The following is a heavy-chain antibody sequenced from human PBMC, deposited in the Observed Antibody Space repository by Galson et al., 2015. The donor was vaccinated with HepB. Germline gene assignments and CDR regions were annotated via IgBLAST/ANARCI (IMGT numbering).Heavy chain of an antibody. D-gene: IGHD3-9*01. J-gene: IGHJ4*02. V-gene: IGHV3-48*03. CDR3: ARGGLVGLRYFDWLSYPQYYFDY. Sequence: SLRLSCAASGFTFSSYEMNWVRQAPGKGLEWVSYISSSGSTIYYADSVKGRFTISRDNAKNSLYLQMNSLRAEDTAVYYCARGGLVGLRYFDWLSYPQYYFDYWGQGTLVTVSS. CDR1: GFTFSSYE. CDR2: ISSSGSTI.